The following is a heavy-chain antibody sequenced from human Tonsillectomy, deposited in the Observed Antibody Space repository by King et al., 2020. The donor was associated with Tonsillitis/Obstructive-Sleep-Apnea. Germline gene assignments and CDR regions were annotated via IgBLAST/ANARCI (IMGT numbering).Heavy chain of an antibody. CDR1: GFTFSNAW. Sequence: EVQLVESGGGLVKPGGSLRLSCAASGFTFSNAWMSWVRQAPGKGLEWVGRIKSKTDGGTTDYAAPVKGRFTISRDDSKNTLYLQMNSLKTEDTAVYYCTTEYYDILTGYYAHDWGQGSLVTVSS. V-gene: IGHV3-15*01. CDR3: TTEYYDILTGYYAHD. D-gene: IGHD3-9*01. J-gene: IGHJ4*02. CDR2: IKSKTDGGTT.